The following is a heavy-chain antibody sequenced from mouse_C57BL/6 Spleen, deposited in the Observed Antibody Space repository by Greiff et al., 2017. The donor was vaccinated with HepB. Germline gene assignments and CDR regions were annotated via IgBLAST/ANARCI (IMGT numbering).Heavy chain of an antibody. CDR3: ARQYYGSSYFDY. CDR2: IYPGDGDT. V-gene: IGHV1-82*01. D-gene: IGHD1-1*01. Sequence: QVQLQQSGPELVKPGASVKISCKASGYAFSSSWMNWVKQRPGKGLEWIGRIYPGDGDTNYNGKFKGKATLTADKSSSTAYMQLSSLTSEDSAVYFCARQYYGSSYFDYWGQGTTLTVSS. J-gene: IGHJ2*01. CDR1: GYAFSSSW.